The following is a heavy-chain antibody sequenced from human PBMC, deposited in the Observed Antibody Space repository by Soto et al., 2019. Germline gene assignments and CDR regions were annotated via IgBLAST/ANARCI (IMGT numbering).Heavy chain of an antibody. CDR3: ARDLEFRDGNISHLDY. D-gene: IGHD3-10*01. CDR1: GGTFSSHV. Sequence: QVQLVQSGAEVKKPGSSVKVSCKASGGTFSSHVFNWVRQAPGQGLEWMGGIMPIIGTANYAQKFQGRVTITAEDYTSTAYMELSSLRSEDTAVYYCARDLEFRDGNISHLDYWGQGTLVTVSS. V-gene: IGHV1-69*01. J-gene: IGHJ4*02. CDR2: IMPIIGTA.